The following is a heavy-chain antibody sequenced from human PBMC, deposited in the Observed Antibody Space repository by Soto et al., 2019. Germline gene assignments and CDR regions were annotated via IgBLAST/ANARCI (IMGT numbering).Heavy chain of an antibody. Sequence: GASVKVSGKASGYTFTGCYMHWVRQAPGQGLEWMGWINPNSGGTNYAQKFQGWATMTRDTSISTAYMELSRLRSDDTAVYYCARVGYCSSTSCYDWFDPWGQGTLVTVSS. CDR3: ARVGYCSSTSCYDWFDP. J-gene: IGHJ5*02. V-gene: IGHV1-2*04. CDR1: GYTFTGCY. D-gene: IGHD2-2*01. CDR2: INPNSGGT.